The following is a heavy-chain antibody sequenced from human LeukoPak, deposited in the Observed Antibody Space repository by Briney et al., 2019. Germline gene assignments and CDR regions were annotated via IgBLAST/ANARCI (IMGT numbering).Heavy chain of an antibody. V-gene: IGHV4-34*01. Sequence: PSETLSLTCAVYGGSFSGYYWSWIRQPPGKGLEWIGEINHSGSTNYNPSLKSRVTISVDTSKNQFSLKLNSVTAADTAVYYCARDSLLRSSTSCYAVDYWGQGTLVTVSS. D-gene: IGHD2-2*01. CDR1: GGSFSGYY. J-gene: IGHJ4*02. CDR3: ARDSLLRSSTSCYAVDY. CDR2: INHSGST.